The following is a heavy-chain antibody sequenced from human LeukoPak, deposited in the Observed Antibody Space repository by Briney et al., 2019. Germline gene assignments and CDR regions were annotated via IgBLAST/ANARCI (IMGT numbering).Heavy chain of an antibody. CDR3: AREASYYDFWSGYSFDY. CDR2: ISSSSSYI. Sequence: GGSLRLSCAASGFTFSSYSMNWVRQAPGKGLEWVSSISSSSSYIYYADSVKGRFTISRDNAKNSLYLQMNSLRAEDTAVYYCAREASYYDFWSGYSFDYWGQGTLVTVSS. CDR1: GFTFSSYS. V-gene: IGHV3-21*01. J-gene: IGHJ4*02. D-gene: IGHD3-3*01.